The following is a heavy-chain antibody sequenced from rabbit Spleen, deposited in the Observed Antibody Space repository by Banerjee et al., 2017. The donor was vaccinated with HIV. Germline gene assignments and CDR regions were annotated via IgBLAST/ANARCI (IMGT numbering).Heavy chain of an antibody. CDR3: ARDPYGIAGISYSGL. CDR1: GVSFSDKDV. Sequence: QEQLVESGGGLVKPEGSLTLTCKASGVSFSDKDVMCWVRQAPGKGLEWIACIYTGSSDVTYYASWAKGRFTISKTSSTTVTLQMTSLTAADTATYFCARDPYGIAGISYSGLWGPGTLVTVS. CDR2: IYTGSSDVT. J-gene: IGHJ4*01. D-gene: IGHD8-1*01. V-gene: IGHV1S45*01.